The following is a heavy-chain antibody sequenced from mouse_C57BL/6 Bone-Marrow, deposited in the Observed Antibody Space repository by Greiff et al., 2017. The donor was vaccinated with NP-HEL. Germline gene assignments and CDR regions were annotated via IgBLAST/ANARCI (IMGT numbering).Heavy chain of an antibody. J-gene: IGHJ3*01. D-gene: IGHD1-1*01. Sequence: QVQLQQPGAELVKPGASVKLSCTASGYTFTSYWMHWVKQRPGQGLEWIGMIHPNSGSTNYNEKFKSKATLTVDKSSSTAYMQLSSLTSEDSAVYYCARRYYYGSSSWFAYWGQGTLVTVSA. V-gene: IGHV1-64*01. CDR2: IHPNSGST. CDR3: ARRYYYGSSSWFAY. CDR1: GYTFTSYW.